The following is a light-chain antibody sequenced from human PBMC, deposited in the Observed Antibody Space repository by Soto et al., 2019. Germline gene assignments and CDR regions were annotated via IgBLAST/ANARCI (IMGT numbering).Light chain of an antibody. CDR2: DAS. J-gene: IGKJ1*01. CDR1: QSISSR. V-gene: IGKV1-5*01. CDR3: HHYNTYST. Sequence: DVQMTQSPSTLSASVGDRVTITCRASQSISSRLAWYQKKAGKAPKLLIYDASSLESGVPSRFSGSGSGTEFTLTISSLQPDDFATYYCHHYNTYSTFGQGTKVDIK.